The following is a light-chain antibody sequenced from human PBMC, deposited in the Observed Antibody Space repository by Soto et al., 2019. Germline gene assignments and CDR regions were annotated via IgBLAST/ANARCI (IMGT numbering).Light chain of an antibody. CDR2: LEGSGSY. V-gene: IGLV4-60*03. J-gene: IGLJ3*02. Sequence: QAVVTQSSSASASLGSSVKLTCTLSSGHSSYIIAWHQQQPGKAPRYLMKLEGSGSYNKGSGVPDRFSGSSSGADRYLTISHLQSEDEADYSCETWYSNTWVFGGGTKLTVL. CDR3: ETWYSNTWV. CDR1: SGHSSYI.